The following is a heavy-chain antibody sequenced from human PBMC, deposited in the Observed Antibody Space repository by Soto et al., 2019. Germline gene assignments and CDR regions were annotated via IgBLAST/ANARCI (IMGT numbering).Heavy chain of an antibody. CDR3: AKQKEDTYNYPPLYY. CDR2: INHSGST. V-gene: IGHV4-34*01. J-gene: IGHJ4*02. Sequence: SEPLSLTCAVYGGSFSGYYWSWIRQPPGKGLEWIGEINHSGSTNYNPSLKSRVTISVDTSKNQFSLKLSSVTAADTAVYFCAKQKEDTYNYPPLYYWGQGTLVTVSS. CDR1: GGSFSGYY. D-gene: IGHD5-18*01.